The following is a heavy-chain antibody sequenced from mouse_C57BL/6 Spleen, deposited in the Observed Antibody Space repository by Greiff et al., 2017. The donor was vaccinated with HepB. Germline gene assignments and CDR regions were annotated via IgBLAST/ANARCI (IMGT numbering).Heavy chain of an antibody. CDR3: ARGSLMTTVGATKGVLDY. V-gene: IGHV14-3*01. Sequence: EVQLQQSVAELVRPGASVKLSCTASGFNIKNTYMHWVKQRPEQGLEWIGRIDPANGNTKYAPKFQGKATITADTSSNTAYLQLSSLTSEDTAIDYGARGSLMTTVGATKGVLDYWGQGTTLTVSS. J-gene: IGHJ2*01. D-gene: IGHD1-1*01. CDR1: GFNIKNTY. CDR2: IDPANGNT.